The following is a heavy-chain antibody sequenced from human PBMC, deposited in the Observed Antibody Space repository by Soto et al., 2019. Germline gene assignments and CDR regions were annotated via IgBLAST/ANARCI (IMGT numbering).Heavy chain of an antibody. V-gene: IGHV3-33*01. D-gene: IGHD2-21*01. Sequence: QVQLVESGGGVVQPGRSLRLSCAASGFTFSSYGMHWVRQAPGKGLEWVAVIWYDGSNKYYADSVKGRFTISRDNSKNTLDLQMNSLRAEDTAVYYCARSSENGGDYYLDYWGQGTLVTVSS. CDR1: GFTFSSYG. CDR3: ARSSENGGDYYLDY. CDR2: IWYDGSNK. J-gene: IGHJ4*02.